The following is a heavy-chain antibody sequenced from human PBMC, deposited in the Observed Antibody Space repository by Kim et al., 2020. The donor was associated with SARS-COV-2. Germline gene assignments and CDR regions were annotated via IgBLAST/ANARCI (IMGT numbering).Heavy chain of an antibody. J-gene: IGHJ4*02. D-gene: IGHD3-3*01. CDR2: INTDNGNT. Sequence: ASVKVSCKASGYTFTSYPIHWVRQAPGHGLEWMGWINTDNGNTKYPQKFQGRVTITRDTSASTAYMELRSLTSEDTPVVHCVRDPGVGYWGQGTLVTVTS. CDR1: GYTFTSYP. V-gene: IGHV1-3*04. CDR3: VRDPGVGY.